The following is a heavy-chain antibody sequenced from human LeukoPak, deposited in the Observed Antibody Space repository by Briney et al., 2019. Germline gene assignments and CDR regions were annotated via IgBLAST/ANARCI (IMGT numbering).Heavy chain of an antibody. D-gene: IGHD2-15*01. CDR3: ARVGEYCSGGSCYQFFDY. Sequence: SETLSLTCTVSGGSISSYYWSWIRQPPGKGLEWIGYIYYSGSTNYNPSLKSRVTISVDTSKNQFSLKLSSVTAADTAVYYCARVGEYCSGGSCYQFFDYWGQGTLVTVSS. CDR1: GGSISSYY. V-gene: IGHV4-59*01. J-gene: IGHJ4*02. CDR2: IYYSGST.